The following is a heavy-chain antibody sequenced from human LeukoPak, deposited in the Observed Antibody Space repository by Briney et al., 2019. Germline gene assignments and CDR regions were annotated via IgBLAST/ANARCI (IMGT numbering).Heavy chain of an antibody. Sequence: SETQSLTCAVYGGSFSGYYWSWIRKPPGKGLEWIGEINHSGSTNYNPSLKSRVTISVDTSKNQFSLKLSSVTAADTAVYYCARGSGYSGYDFMLDYWGQGTLVTVSS. V-gene: IGHV4-34*01. CDR3: ARGSGYSGYDFMLDY. J-gene: IGHJ4*02. CDR1: GGSFSGYY. CDR2: INHSGST. D-gene: IGHD5-12*01.